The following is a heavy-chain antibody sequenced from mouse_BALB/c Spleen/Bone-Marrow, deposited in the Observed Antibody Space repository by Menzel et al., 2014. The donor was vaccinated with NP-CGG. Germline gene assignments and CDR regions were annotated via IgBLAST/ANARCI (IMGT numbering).Heavy chain of an antibody. Sequence: EVQLQQSGPDLVKPSQSLSLTCTVTGYSITSGYSWHWIRQLPGNKLEWMGYIHYSGSTNYNPSLKSRISITRDTSKNQFFLQLNSVTTEDTATYYCTRRGLYYGYAMDYWGQGTSVTVSS. V-gene: IGHV3-1*02. CDR3: TRRGLYYGYAMDY. J-gene: IGHJ4*01. D-gene: IGHD1-1*02. CDR2: IHYSGST. CDR1: GYSITSGYS.